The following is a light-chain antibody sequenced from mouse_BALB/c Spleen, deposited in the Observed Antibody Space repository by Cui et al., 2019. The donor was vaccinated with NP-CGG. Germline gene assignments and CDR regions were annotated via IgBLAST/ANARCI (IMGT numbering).Light chain of an antibody. CDR1: TGAVTTSNY. Sequence: QAFVSQESALTTSPGETVTLTCRSSTGAVTTSNYANGVQEKPDHLFTGLIGGTNNRAPGVPARFSGSLIGDKAALTITGAQTEDEAIYFCALWYSNHWVFGGGTKLTVL. J-gene: IGLJ1*01. V-gene: IGLV1*01. CDR3: ALWYSNHWV. CDR2: GTN.